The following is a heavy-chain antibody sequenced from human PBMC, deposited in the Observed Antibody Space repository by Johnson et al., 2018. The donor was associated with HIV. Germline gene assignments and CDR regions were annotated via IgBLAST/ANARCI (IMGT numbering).Heavy chain of an antibody. Sequence: QVQLVESGGGVVQPGRSLRLSCAASGFTFSSYAMHWVRQAPGKGLEWVAVISYDGTYEFYADSVKGRFTISRDNSKSTLYLQMSSLRVEDTAVYYCARADRDSGTYFFDPFDMWGQGTMVTVSS. CDR3: ARADRDSGTYFFDPFDM. CDR2: ISYDGTYE. CDR1: GFTFSSYA. D-gene: IGHD1-26*01. J-gene: IGHJ3*02. V-gene: IGHV3-30*04.